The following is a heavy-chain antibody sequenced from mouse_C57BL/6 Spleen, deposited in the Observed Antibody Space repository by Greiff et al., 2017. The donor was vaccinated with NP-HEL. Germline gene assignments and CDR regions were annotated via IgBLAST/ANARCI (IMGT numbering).Heavy chain of an antibody. Sequence: EVKLVESGGGLVQPGGSLSLSCAASGFTFTDYYMSWVRQPPGKALEWLGFIRNKANGYTTEYSASVKGRFTISRDNSQSILYLQMNALRAEDSATYYCARPDGFYWYFDVWGTGTTVTVSS. CDR1: GFTFTDYY. D-gene: IGHD2-3*01. V-gene: IGHV7-3*01. CDR3: ARPDGFYWYFDV. CDR2: IRNKANGYTT. J-gene: IGHJ1*03.